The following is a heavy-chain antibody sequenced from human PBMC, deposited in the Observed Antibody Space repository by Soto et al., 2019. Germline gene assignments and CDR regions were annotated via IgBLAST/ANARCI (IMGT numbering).Heavy chain of an antibody. CDR2: ISSSGSTI. J-gene: IGHJ5*02. CDR1: GFTFSSYE. V-gene: IGHV3-48*03. CDR3: ARVGGTGTGWFDP. D-gene: IGHD1-7*01. Sequence: GGSLRLSCAASGFTFSSYEMNWVRQAPGKGLEWVSYISSSGSTIYYADSVKGRFTISRDNAKNSLYLQMNSLRAEDTAVYYCARVGGTGTGWFDPWGQGTLVIVSS.